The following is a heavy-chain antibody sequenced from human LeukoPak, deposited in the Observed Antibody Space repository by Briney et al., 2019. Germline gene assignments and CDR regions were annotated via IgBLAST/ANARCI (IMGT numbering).Heavy chain of an antibody. CDR2: IYYSGST. V-gene: IGHV4-39*07. J-gene: IGHJ3*02. D-gene: IGHD1-7*01. Sequence: SETLSLTCTVSGGSISSSSYYWGWIRQPPGKGLEWIGSIYYSGSTYYNPSLKSRVTISVDTSKNPFSLKLSSVTAADTAVYYCARGGDRYQRKNWNYPYAFDIWAKGQWSPSLQ. CDR3: ARGGDRYQRKNWNYPYAFDI. CDR1: GGSISSSSYY.